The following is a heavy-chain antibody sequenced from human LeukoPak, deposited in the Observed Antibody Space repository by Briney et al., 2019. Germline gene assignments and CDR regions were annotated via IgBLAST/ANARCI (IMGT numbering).Heavy chain of an antibody. Sequence: ASLKVSCKASGYTFTGNYIHWVRQAPGQGLEWMGWINPNSGGTNSAQKFQDRVTMTRDTSISTVYMELSRLRSDDTAVYYCARGINGFDYWGQGTLVTVSS. J-gene: IGHJ4*02. CDR1: GYTFTGNY. D-gene: IGHD3-10*01. V-gene: IGHV1-2*02. CDR3: ARGINGFDY. CDR2: INPNSGGT.